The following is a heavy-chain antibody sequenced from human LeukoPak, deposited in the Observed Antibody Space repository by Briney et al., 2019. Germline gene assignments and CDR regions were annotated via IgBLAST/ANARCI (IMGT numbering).Heavy chain of an antibody. Sequence: GGSLRLSCAASAINVTTNYMTWIRQAPGKGLEWVSLIYVDNAAYYAESVRGRFIISRDSLKNTLFLQMNSLRAEDTAVYYCVSSTGQQFIPYDYWGHGTHVTVSS. CDR3: VSSTGQQFIPYDY. J-gene: IGHJ4*01. D-gene: IGHD6-13*01. CDR1: AINVTTNY. CDR2: IYVDNAA. V-gene: IGHV3-66*02.